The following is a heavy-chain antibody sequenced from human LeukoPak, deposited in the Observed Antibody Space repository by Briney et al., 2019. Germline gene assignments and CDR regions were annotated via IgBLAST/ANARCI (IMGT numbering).Heavy chain of an antibody. CDR3: ARRGGLRYFDWLSRGDYYFDY. CDR1: GDSVSSNSVT. V-gene: IGHV6-1*01. Sequence: PSQTLSLTCVISGDSVSSNSVTWNWIRQSPSRGLEWLGRTYYRSTWSNEYTVSVESRITIGPDTSKNQFSLQLNSVTPEDTAVYYCARRGGLRYFDWLSRGDYYFDYWGQGTLVTVSS. D-gene: IGHD3-9*01. J-gene: IGHJ4*02. CDR2: TYYRSTWSN.